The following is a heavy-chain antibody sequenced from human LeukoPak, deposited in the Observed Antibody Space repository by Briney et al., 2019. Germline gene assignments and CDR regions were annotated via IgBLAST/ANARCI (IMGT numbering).Heavy chain of an antibody. D-gene: IGHD6-13*01. CDR2: ISGSGGEI. CDR1: EFTFSSYA. CDR3: AKGIRRYPEPSSWSCFDY. Sequence: PGRSLRLSCAAFEFTFSSYAMSWVRQAPGKGLEWVSVISGSGGEIYYVDSVKGRFAISRDNSKNTLYLQMNSLRPEDTAVYYCAKGIRRYPEPSSWSCFDYWGQGTLVTVSS. V-gene: IGHV3-23*01. J-gene: IGHJ4*02.